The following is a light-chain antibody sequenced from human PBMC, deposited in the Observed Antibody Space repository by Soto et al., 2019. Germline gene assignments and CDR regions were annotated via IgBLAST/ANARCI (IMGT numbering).Light chain of an antibody. CDR2: GAS. CDR1: QSVGGN. J-gene: IGKJ5*01. CDR3: QHYGAAPIT. Sequence: EIVLTQGPGSLSLSPGDRATLSCRASQSVGGNVAWYQQIPGQPPKLLIFGASSRATGIADKFSGSGSGTDFTLTISRLEPADFALYYCQHYGAAPITFGQGTRLEIK. V-gene: IGKV3-20*01.